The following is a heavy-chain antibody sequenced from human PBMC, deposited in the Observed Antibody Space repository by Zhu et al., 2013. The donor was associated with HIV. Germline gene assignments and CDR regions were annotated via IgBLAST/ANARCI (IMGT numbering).Heavy chain of an antibody. CDR2: SRNKGNGYTT. CDR1: GFTFSDHY. J-gene: IGHJ3*02. Sequence: EVQLVESGGGLVQPGGSLRLSCAASGFTFSDHYMDWVRQAPGKGLEWVGRSRNKGNGYTTEYAASVKGRFTISRDDSKNALYLQMNSLKTEDTAVYYCARRHSSSYGGGDAFDIWGQGTMVTVSS. D-gene: IGHD5-18*01. V-gene: IGHV3-72*01. CDR3: ARRHSSSYGGGDAFDI.